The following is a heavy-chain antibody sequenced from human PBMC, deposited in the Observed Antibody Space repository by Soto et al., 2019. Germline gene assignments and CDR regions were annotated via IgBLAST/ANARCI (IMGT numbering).Heavy chain of an antibody. CDR3: AMHVVGARGWVEEPL. CDR1: GYSFTSYW. CDR2: IDPSDSYT. D-gene: IGHD1-1*01. Sequence: PGESLKISCKGSGYSFTSYWISWVRQMPGKGLEWMGRIDPSDSYTNYSPSFQGHVTISADKSISTAYLQWSSLKASDTAMYYCAMHVVGARGWVEEPLWGQRTLVTVSS. V-gene: IGHV5-10-1*01. J-gene: IGHJ4*02.